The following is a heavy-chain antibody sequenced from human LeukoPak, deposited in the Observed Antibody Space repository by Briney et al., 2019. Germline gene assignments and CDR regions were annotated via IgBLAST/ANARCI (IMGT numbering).Heavy chain of an antibody. J-gene: IGHJ2*01. V-gene: IGHV4-34*01. CDR2: INHSGST. CDR3: ARLTLGYSSGWGYWYFDL. D-gene: IGHD6-19*01. CDR1: GGSFSGYY. Sequence: SETQSLTCAVYGGSFSGYYWSWTRQPPGKGLEWIGEINHSGSTNYNPSLKSQVTISVDTSKNQFSLKLSSVTAADTAVYYCARLTLGYSSGWGYWYFDLWGRGTLVTVSS.